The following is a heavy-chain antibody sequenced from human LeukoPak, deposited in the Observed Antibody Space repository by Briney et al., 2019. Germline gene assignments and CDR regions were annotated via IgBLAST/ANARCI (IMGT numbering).Heavy chain of an antibody. J-gene: IGHJ4*02. D-gene: IGHD3-22*01. CDR1: GYTFTDYY. V-gene: IGHV1-69-2*01. CDR3: ATGYYDSSGYSNYYFDY. CDR2: VDPEDGET. Sequence: ASVKVSCKVSGYTFTDYYMHWAQQAPGKGLEWMGLVDPEDGETIYAEKFQGRVTITADTSTDTAYMELSSLRSEDTAVYYCATGYYDSSGYSNYYFDYWGQGTLVTVSS.